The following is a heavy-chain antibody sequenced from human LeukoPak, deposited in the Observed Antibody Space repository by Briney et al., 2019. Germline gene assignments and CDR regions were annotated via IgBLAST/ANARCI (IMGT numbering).Heavy chain of an antibody. V-gene: IGHV4-59*12. CDR3: ARESECYYGSGSYECRWFDP. CDR1: GGSISSYY. D-gene: IGHD3-10*01. Sequence: PSETLSLTCTVSGGSISSYYWSWIRQPPGKGLEWIGSIYYSGSTYYNPSLKSRVTISVDTSKNQFSLKLSSVTAADTAVYYCARESECYYGSGSYECRWFDPWGQGTLVTVSS. J-gene: IGHJ5*02. CDR2: IYYSGST.